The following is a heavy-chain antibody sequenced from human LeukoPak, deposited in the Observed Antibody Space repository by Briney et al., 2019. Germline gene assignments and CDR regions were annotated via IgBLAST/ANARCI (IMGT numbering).Heavy chain of an antibody. CDR2: IYHSGST. CDR3: ASSSVKGYYDFWSGYSY. D-gene: IGHD3-3*01. Sequence: PSETLSLTCAVSGGSISSGGYSWSWIRQPPGKGLEWIGYIYHSGSTYYNPSLKSRVTISVDRSKNQFSLKLSSVTAEDTAVYYCASSSVKGYYDFWSGYSYWGQGTLVTVSS. V-gene: IGHV4-30-2*01. CDR1: GGSISSGGYS. J-gene: IGHJ4*02.